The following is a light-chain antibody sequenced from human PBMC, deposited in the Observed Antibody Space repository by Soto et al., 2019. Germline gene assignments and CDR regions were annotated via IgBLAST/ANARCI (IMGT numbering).Light chain of an antibody. J-gene: IGLJ2*01. V-gene: IGLV2-14*01. Sequence: QSALTQPDSVSGSPGQSITIACTGTSSDVGGYSYVSWYQQHPGKAPQLMIYDVSNRPSGVSNRFSGSKSGNTASLTISGHQAEDESDYYCSSYTSSRTLVVFGGGTQLTVL. CDR2: DVS. CDR1: SSDVGGYSY. CDR3: SSYTSSRTLVV.